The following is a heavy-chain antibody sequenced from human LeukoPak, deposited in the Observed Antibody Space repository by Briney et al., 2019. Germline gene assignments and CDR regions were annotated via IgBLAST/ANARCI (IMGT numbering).Heavy chain of an antibody. V-gene: IGHV1-18*01. J-gene: IGHJ2*01. CDR1: GYTFTSYG. D-gene: IGHD3-16*01. CDR2: ISAYNGNT. Sequence: ASVRVSCKASGYTFTSYGISWVRQAPGQGLEWMGWISAYNGNTNYAQKLQGSVTMTTYTSTSTGYMELRSLRSDDTAVYYCARVGVPPRYFDLWGRGTLVTVSS. CDR3: ARVGVPPRYFDL.